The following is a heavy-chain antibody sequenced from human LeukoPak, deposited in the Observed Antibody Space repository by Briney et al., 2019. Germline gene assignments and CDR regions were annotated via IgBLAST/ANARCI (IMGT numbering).Heavy chain of an antibody. J-gene: IGHJ4*02. CDR3: ARDRTSAPGEWGWFDY. Sequence: PGRSLRLTCAASGFTFSSYGMHWVRQAPGKGLEWVAVIWYDGSNKYYTDSVKGRITISRDNFKNTLYLQMNSLRAEDTAVYYCARDRTSAPGEWGWFDYWGQGTLVTVSS. V-gene: IGHV3-33*08. CDR2: IWYDGSNK. D-gene: IGHD3-16*01. CDR1: GFTFSSYG.